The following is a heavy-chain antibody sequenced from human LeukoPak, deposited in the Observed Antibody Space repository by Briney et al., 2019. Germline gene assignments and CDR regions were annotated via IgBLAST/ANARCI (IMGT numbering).Heavy chain of an antibody. Sequence: PGGSLRLSCAASGFTFSSYTMNWVRQAPGKGLEWVSSISISSSGSTIYYADSVKGRFTISRDNAKNSMYLQMNSLRAEDTAVYYCAGSGYYRDFDYWGQGTLVTVSS. CDR1: GFTFSSYT. CDR3: AGSGYYRDFDY. CDR2: ISISSSGSTI. V-gene: IGHV3-48*03. D-gene: IGHD3-22*01. J-gene: IGHJ4*02.